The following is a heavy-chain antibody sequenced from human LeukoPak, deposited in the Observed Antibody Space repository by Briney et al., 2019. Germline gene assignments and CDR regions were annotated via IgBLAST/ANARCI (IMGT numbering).Heavy chain of an antibody. J-gene: IGHJ4*02. CDR3: ARHLDSRGRYFDY. CDR1: GGSISSGSHY. D-gene: IGHD3-22*01. V-gene: IGHV4-39*01. Sequence: PSETLSLTCIVSGGSISSGSHYWAWVRQPPGKGLEWIASMLYSGNTYYNPSLKSRVTISVDTSKKQFFLRLSSVTAADTTVYYCARHLDSRGRYFDYWGQGTLVTVSS. CDR2: MLYSGNT.